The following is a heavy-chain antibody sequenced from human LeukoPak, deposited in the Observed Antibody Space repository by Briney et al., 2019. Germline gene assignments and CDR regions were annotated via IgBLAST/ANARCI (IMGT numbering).Heavy chain of an antibody. CDR3: ARVMAAAGTRHYYYYYGMDV. J-gene: IGHJ6*02. CDR2: IYTSGST. V-gene: IGHV4-4*07. D-gene: IGHD6-13*01. CDR1: GGSISSYY. Sequence: SETLSLTCTVSGGSISSYYWSWIRQPAGKGLEWIGRIYTSGSTNYNPSLKSRVTMSVDPSKNQFSLKLSSVTAADTAVYYCARVMAAAGTRHYYYYYGMDVWGQGTTVTVSS.